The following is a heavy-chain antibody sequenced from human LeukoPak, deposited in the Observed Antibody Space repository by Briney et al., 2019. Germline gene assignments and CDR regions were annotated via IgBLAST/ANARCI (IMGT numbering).Heavy chain of an antibody. CDR1: GGSISSYY. CDR2: IYYSGSA. D-gene: IGHD3-10*01. CDR3: ARGLLWFGELPYFDY. Sequence: ETLSLTCTVSGGSISSYYWSWIRQPPGKGLEWIGYIYYSGSANYNPSLKSRVTISVDTSKNQFSLKLSSVTAADTAAYYCARGLLWFGELPYFDYWGQGTLVTVSS. V-gene: IGHV4-59*01. J-gene: IGHJ4*02.